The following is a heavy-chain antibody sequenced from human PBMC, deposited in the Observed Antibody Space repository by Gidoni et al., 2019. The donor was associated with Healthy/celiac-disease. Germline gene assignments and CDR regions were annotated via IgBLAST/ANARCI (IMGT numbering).Heavy chain of an antibody. D-gene: IGHD5-18*01. CDR2: GST. CDR3: ARGRAMVYLSYYYGMDV. V-gene: IGHV4-34*01. Sequence: GSTNYNPSLKSRVTISVDTSKNQFSLKLSSVTAADTAVYYCARGRAMVYLSYYYGMDVWGQGTTVTVSS. J-gene: IGHJ6*02.